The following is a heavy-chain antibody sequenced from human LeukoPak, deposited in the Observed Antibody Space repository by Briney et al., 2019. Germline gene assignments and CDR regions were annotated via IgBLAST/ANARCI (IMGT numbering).Heavy chain of an antibody. V-gene: IGHV3-21*06. D-gene: IGHD3-22*01. Sequence: SVKGRFIISRDNAKDSLYLQMNSLRAEDTAVYYCARDKSSGALGYWGQGTLVTVSS. J-gene: IGHJ4*02. CDR3: ARDKSSGALGY.